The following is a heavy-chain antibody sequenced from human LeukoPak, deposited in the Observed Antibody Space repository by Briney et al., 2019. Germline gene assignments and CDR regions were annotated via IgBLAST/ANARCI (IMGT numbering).Heavy chain of an antibody. V-gene: IGHV3-23*01. D-gene: IGHD3-16*01. CDR3: AKDLRRGQPTEYFQN. CDR2: ISASGGST. Sequence: GGSLRLSCAASRFTFTTYAMSWVRQAPGKGLEWVSAISASGGSTYYADSVKGRFTISRDNSKNTLYLQMNSLRAEDTAVYYWAKDLRRGQPTEYFQNWGQGTLVTVSS. CDR1: RFTFTTYA. J-gene: IGHJ1*01.